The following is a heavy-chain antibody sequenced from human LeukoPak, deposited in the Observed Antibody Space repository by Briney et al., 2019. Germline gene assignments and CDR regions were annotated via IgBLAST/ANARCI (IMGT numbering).Heavy chain of an antibody. J-gene: IGHJ4*02. V-gene: IGHV4-34*09. CDR3: ATNRDSSGYYVDY. CDR2: INHSGST. D-gene: IGHD3-22*01. CDR1: DGSFSGYY. Sequence: PSETLSLTCAVYDGSFSGYYWSWIRQPPGKGLEWIGEINHSGSTNYNPSLKSRVTISVDTSKNQFSLKLSSVTAADTAVYYCATNRDSSGYYVDYWGQGTLVTVSS.